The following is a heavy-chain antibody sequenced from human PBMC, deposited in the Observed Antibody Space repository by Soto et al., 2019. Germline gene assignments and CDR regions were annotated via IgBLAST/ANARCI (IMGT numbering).Heavy chain of an antibody. CDR2: IWNDGSSR. CDR1: GFTFSNYG. Sequence: QVQLVESGGGVVQPGRSLRLSCEASGFTFSNYGMHWVRQAPGKGLEWVAVIWNDGSSRYYADSVKGRFTVSRDNSKNTLFLQMNNVRDEDTAVYFCAIPCLVAAIGAALDGWGQGTLVTVSS. J-gene: IGHJ4*02. CDR3: AIPCLVAAIGAALDG. V-gene: IGHV3-33*03. D-gene: IGHD5-12*01.